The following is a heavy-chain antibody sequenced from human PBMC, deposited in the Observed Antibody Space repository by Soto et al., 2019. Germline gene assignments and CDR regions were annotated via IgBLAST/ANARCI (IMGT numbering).Heavy chain of an antibody. CDR2: IIPVYGTP. CDR1: GGTFSNYA. CDR3: SIVTAYGMDV. Sequence: QVQLEQSGAEVKKPGSSLKVSCKATGGTFSNYAISWVRQAPGQGLEWMAGIIPVYGTPSYAQRFQDRVTIIADESTTTAYMEVHSLRSEDTAIYSCSIVTAYGMDVWGPGTTVIVSS. D-gene: IGHD2-15*01. V-gene: IGHV1-69*01. J-gene: IGHJ6*02.